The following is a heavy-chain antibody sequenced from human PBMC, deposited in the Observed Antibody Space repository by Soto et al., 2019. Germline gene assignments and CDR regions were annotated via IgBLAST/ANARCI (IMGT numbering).Heavy chain of an antibody. CDR3: ARGRHRNPDC. D-gene: IGHD4-4*01. J-gene: IGHJ4*02. V-gene: IGHV1-18*04. CDR2: ISGYNGDT. CDR1: GYTFINFG. Sequence: ASVKVSCKTSGYTFINFGITWVRQAPGQGLEWVGKISGYNGDTTYAPKLQGRVTMTTDTSTSTAYLELRTLRSDDTAVYYCARGRHRNPDCWGQGTLVTVSS.